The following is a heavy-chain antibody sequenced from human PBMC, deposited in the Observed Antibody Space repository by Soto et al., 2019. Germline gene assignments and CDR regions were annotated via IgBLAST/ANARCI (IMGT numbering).Heavy chain of an antibody. Sequence: PXGSLRLSCAASGLTFSRYAMHWVRPAPGRGLEWVAVISYDGSNKYYADSVKGRFTISRDNSKNTLYLQMNSLRAEDTAVYYCASWRKQWLVVLGYFDYRGQGTLVTVSS. D-gene: IGHD6-19*01. CDR1: GLTFSRYA. J-gene: IGHJ4*02. CDR3: ASWRKQWLVVLGYFDY. CDR2: ISYDGSNK. V-gene: IGHV3-30-3*01.